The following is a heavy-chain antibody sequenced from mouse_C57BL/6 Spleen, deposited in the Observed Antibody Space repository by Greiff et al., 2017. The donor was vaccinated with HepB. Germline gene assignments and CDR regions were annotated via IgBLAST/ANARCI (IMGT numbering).Heavy chain of an antibody. CDR1: GYAFTNYL. CDR2: INPGSGGT. J-gene: IGHJ2*01. CDR3: ARDGDY. V-gene: IGHV1-54*01. Sequence: QVQLQQSGAELVRPGTSVKVSCKASGYAFTNYLIEWVKQRPGQGLEWIGVINPGSGGTNYNEKFKGKATLSADKSSSSAYMRLSSLTSEDSAVYFCARDGDYWGQGTTLTVSS. D-gene: IGHD1-2*01.